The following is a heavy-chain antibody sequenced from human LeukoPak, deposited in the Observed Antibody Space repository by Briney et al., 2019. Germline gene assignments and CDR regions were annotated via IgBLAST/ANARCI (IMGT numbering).Heavy chain of an antibody. CDR3: ARGSGDSGDY. V-gene: IGHV4-31*03. J-gene: IGHJ4*02. CDR1: GGSISSGGYY. Sequence: SETLSLTCTVSGGSISSGGYYWSWIRQHPGKGLEWIGYIYYSGSTYYNPSLKSRVTISVGTSKNQFSLKLSSVTAADTAVYYCARGSGDSGDYWGQGTLVTVSS. D-gene: IGHD2-21*02. CDR2: IYYSGST.